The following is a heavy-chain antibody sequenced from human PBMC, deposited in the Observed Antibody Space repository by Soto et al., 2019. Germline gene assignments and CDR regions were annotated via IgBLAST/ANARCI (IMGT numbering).Heavy chain of an antibody. CDR1: GGFLSESY. V-gene: IGHV4-34*01. CDR2: INHVGGT. CDR3: LIIRYPLPSWVLCLDP. Sequence: PSETLSLTCAVYGGFLSESYWTWIRQPPGKGLEWIGEINHVGGTNYNPSLKSRGTMSVDTSQNQFTVCVIYLIVAYTAMSSCLIIRYPLPSWVLCLDPWRKGNPV. D-gene: IGHD3-16*02. J-gene: IGHJ5*02.